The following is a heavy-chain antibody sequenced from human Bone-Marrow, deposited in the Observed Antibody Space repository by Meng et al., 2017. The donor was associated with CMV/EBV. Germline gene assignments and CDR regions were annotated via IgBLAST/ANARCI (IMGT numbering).Heavy chain of an antibody. Sequence: SETLSLTCNVSGDSIGRSSYYWGWIRQPPGKGLEWIGYSGSTYHNPSLKSRVTISIDTSKNQFSLNLTSVTAADTAVYYCVASSSWYNQGAYWGQGPLVTVSS. J-gene: IGHJ4*02. D-gene: IGHD6-13*01. CDR1: GDSIGRSSYY. CDR2: YSGST. CDR3: VASSSWYNQGAY. V-gene: IGHV4-39*07.